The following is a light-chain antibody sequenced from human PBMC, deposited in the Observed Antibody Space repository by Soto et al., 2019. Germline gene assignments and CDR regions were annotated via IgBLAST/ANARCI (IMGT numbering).Light chain of an antibody. J-gene: IGLJ2*01. CDR2: ANQ. Sequence: QLVLTQPPSASGTPGQRVTIFCSGTTSNIATNNVNWYQHLPGTAPKLLIYANQYRPSGVPDRFSGSKSGSSASLAISGLQSEDEADYFCASWDDDLRGPLFGGATKLTV. CDR3: ASWDDDLRGPL. V-gene: IGLV1-44*01. CDR1: TSNIATNN.